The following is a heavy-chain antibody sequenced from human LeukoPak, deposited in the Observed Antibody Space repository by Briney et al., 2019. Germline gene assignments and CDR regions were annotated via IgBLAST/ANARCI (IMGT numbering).Heavy chain of an antibody. CDR1: GGSISSSSYY. CDR3: AGMTAQLLVQTYYYGMDV. Sequence: SETLSLTCTVSGGSISSSSYYWGWIRQPPGKGLEWIGSIYYSGSTYYNPSLKSRVTISVDTSKNQFSLKLSSVTAADTAVYYCAGMTAQLLVQTYYYGMDVWGQGTTVTVSS. V-gene: IGHV4-39*01. CDR2: IYYSGST. J-gene: IGHJ6*02. D-gene: IGHD6-13*01.